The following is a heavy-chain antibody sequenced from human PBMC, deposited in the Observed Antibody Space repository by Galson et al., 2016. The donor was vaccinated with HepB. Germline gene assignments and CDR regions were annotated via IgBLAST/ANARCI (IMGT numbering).Heavy chain of an antibody. J-gene: IGHJ4*02. D-gene: IGHD6-13*01. CDR2: IDAGDVNA. CDR1: GYRFSDYA. CDR3: ARGFRIAADY. Sequence: SVKVSCKASGYRFSDYAMHWVRQAPGQSLEWMGWIDAGDVNAEYSEKFQGRVTISRDTSATTVSMELSSLRTEDTAMYYWARGFRIAADYWGQGTQVTVSS. V-gene: IGHV1-3*01.